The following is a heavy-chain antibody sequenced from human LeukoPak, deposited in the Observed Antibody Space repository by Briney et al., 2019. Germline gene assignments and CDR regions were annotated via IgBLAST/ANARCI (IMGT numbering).Heavy chain of an antibody. Sequence: PGGSLRLSCAASGFTVSSNYMSWVRQAPGKGLEWVSVIYSGGSTYYADSVKGRFTISRDNSKDTLYLQMNSLRAEDTAVYYCARALGVVTAEIFDYWGQGTLVTVSS. D-gene: IGHD1-26*01. CDR1: GFTVSSNY. CDR3: ARALGVVTAEIFDY. V-gene: IGHV3-53*01. J-gene: IGHJ4*02. CDR2: IYSGGST.